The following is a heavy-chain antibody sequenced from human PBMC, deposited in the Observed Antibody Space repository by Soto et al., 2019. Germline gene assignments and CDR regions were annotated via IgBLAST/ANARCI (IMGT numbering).Heavy chain of an antibody. J-gene: IGHJ6*02. Sequence: QVQLQQSGPGLVKPSETLSLTCSVSSGPSSSHNWGWIRQPPGRGLEWIGYVYSTGGTSYNPSLKSRVTISADTSTNHISLTLTSVTAADTAVYYCVGQGIGNLHGRVDVWGQGTTVRVSS. CDR3: VGQGIGNLHGRVDV. D-gene: IGHD1-1*01. CDR1: SGPSSSHN. V-gene: IGHV4-59*08. CDR2: VYSTGGT.